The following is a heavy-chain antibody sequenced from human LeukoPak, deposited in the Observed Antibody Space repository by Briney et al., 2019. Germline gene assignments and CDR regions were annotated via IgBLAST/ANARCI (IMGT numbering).Heavy chain of an antibody. V-gene: IGHV1-2*02. CDR3: VRGYSGYDFPLDY. CDR2: INPNSGGT. J-gene: IGHJ4*02. CDR1: GYTFTGYY. D-gene: IGHD5-12*01. Sequence: ASVKVSCKASGYTFTGYYMHWVRQAPGQGLGWMGWINPNSGGTNYAQKFQGRVTMTRDTSISTAYMELSRLRSDDTAVYYCVRGYSGYDFPLDYWGQGTLVTVSS.